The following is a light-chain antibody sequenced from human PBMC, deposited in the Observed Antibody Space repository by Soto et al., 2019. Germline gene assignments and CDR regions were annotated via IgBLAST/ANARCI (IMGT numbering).Light chain of an antibody. CDR1: SSNIGGNS. Sequence: QSVLTQPPSVSAAPGQKVTIACSGSSSNIGGNSVSWYQQLTGTATKLLIYDDNKRPSGIPDRFSGSKSGTSATLGITGFQTGDEADYYCGSWDSSLSAYVFGTGTKVTVL. CDR2: DDN. CDR3: GSWDSSLSAYV. V-gene: IGLV1-51*01. J-gene: IGLJ1*01.